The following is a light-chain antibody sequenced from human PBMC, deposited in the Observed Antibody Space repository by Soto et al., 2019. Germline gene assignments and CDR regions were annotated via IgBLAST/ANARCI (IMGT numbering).Light chain of an antibody. CDR3: QQSFT. J-gene: IGKJ3*01. V-gene: IGKV1-5*03. CDR2: KAS. CDR1: QSISSW. Sequence: DIQMTQSPSTLSASVGDRVTITSRASQSISSWLAWYQQKPGKAPKLLIYKASSLESGVPSRFSGSGSGTEFTLTISSLQPDDFATYYCQQSFTFGPGTKVDI.